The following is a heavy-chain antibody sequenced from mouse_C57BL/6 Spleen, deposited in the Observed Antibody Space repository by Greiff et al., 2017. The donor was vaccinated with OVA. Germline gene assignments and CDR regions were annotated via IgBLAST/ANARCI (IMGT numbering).Heavy chain of an antibody. CDR1: GFTFSSYA. CDR2: ISDGGSYT. V-gene: IGHV5-4*01. CDR3: AREGNAWFAY. D-gene: IGHD2-1*01. Sequence: EVKLMESGGGLVKPGGSLKLSCAASGFTFSSYAISWVRQTPEKRLEWVATISDGGSYTYYPDNVKGRFTISRDNAKNNLYLQMSHLKSEDTAMYYCAREGNAWFAYWGQGTLVTVSA. J-gene: IGHJ3*01.